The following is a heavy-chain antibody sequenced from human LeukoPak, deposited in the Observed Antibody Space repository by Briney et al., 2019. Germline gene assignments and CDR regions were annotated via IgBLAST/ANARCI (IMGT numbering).Heavy chain of an antibody. J-gene: IGHJ4*02. V-gene: IGHV3-7*01. Sequence: GGSLRLSCAASGFTFSSYWMSWVRQAPGKGLEWVANIKQDGSEKYYVDSVKGRFTISRDNAKNSLYLQMNSLRAEDTAVYYCARDQQRLETNFDYWGQGTLVTVSS. CDR2: IKQDGSEK. CDR1: GFTFSSYW. D-gene: IGHD6-25*01. CDR3: ARDQQRLETNFDY.